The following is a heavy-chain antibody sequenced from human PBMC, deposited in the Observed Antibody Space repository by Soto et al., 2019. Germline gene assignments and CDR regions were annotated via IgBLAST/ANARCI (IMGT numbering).Heavy chain of an antibody. Sequence: QVQLVQSGAEVKKPGSSVKVSCKASGGTFSSYTISWVRQAPGQGLEWMGRIIPILGIANYAQKFQGRVTITADKSTSTAYMELSSLRSEDTAVYYCAKSPENYYYYYMDVWGKGTTVTVSS. V-gene: IGHV1-69*02. CDR2: IIPILGIA. J-gene: IGHJ6*03. CDR3: AKSPENYYYYYMDV. CDR1: GGTFSSYT.